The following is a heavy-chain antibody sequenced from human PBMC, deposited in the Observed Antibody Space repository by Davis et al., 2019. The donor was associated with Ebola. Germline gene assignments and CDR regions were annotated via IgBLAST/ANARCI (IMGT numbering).Heavy chain of an antibody. CDR2: ISGSGGST. V-gene: IGHV3-23*01. Sequence: PGGSLRLSCAASGFTFSDYYMSWVRQAPGKGLEWVSAISGSGGSTYYADSVKGRFTISRDNSKNTLYLQMNSLRAEDTAVYYCAEAQRWSRTVALYYYYGMDVWGQGTTVTVSS. CDR1: GFTFSDYY. CDR3: AEAQRWSRTVALYYYYGMDV. D-gene: IGHD1-1*01. J-gene: IGHJ6*02.